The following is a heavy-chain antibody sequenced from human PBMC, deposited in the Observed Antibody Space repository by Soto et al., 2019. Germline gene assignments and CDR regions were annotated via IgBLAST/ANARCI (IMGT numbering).Heavy chain of an antibody. CDR1: GFTVSSNY. CDR3: ARDLRTLYGMDV. Sequence: EVQLVESGGCLIQPGGSLRLSCAASGFTVSSNYMSWVRQAPGKGLEWVSVIYSGDTTYYADSVKGRFTISRDHSKNTLYLQMNSLRAEDTAVYYCARDLRTLYGMDVWGQGTTVTVSS. CDR2: IYSGDTT. V-gene: IGHV3-53*01. J-gene: IGHJ6*02.